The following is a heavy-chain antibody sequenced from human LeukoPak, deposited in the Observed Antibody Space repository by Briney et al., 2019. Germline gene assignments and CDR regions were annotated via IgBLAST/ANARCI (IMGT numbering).Heavy chain of an antibody. D-gene: IGHD3-9*01. CDR1: GGSISTYY. CDR2: VYHSGST. V-gene: IGHV4-59*01. CDR3: ARGRYLDPLGS. J-gene: IGHJ4*02. Sequence: SETLSLTCTVSGGSISTYYWNWIQQPPGKGLEWIGYVYHSGSTDYNPSLKSRVTISVDTSKNQFSLKLSSLTAADTAVYYCARGRYLDPLGSWGQGTLVTVSS.